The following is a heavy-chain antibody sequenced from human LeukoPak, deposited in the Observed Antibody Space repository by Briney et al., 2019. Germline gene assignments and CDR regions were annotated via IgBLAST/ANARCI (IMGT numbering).Heavy chain of an antibody. CDR2: ISSSSSYI. V-gene: IGHV3-21*01. CDR3: ARPITMIAKIGAFDI. Sequence: GGSLRLSCAASGFTFSSYSMNWVRQAPGKGLERVSSISSSSSYIYYADSVKGRFTISRDNAKNSLYLQMNGLRAEDTAVYYCARPITMIAKIGAFDIWGQGTMVTVSS. D-gene: IGHD3-22*01. CDR1: GFTFSSYS. J-gene: IGHJ3*02.